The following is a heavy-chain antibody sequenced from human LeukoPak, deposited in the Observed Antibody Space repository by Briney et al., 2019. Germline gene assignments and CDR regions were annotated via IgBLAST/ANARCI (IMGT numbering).Heavy chain of an antibody. CDR2: ISERGGST. V-gene: IGHV3-23*01. CDR3: AKRGVVIRGLLVIGYHQEAYHYDF. Sequence: GGSLRLSCVVSGISLSNYAMTWVRQAPGKGLEWVSYISERGGSTTYADSVKGRFTISRDTSLNTLYLQMNNLRAEDTAVYSCAKRGVVIRGLLVIGYHQEAYHYDFWGQGVLVTVSS. CDR1: GISLSNYA. D-gene: IGHD3-10*01. J-gene: IGHJ4*02.